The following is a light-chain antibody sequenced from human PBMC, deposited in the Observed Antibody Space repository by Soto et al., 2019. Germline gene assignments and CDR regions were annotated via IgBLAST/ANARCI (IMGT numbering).Light chain of an antibody. CDR2: KAS. J-gene: IGKJ1*01. V-gene: IGKV1-5*03. CDR3: QQYNRYSRA. Sequence: DIQMTQSPSTLSASVGDRVTITCRASQSISTWLAWYQQKPGKAPKLLIYKASTLESGVPSRFSGSISGTEFTLTISSLQPDDFATYYCQQYNRYSRAFGQGTKVEIK. CDR1: QSISTW.